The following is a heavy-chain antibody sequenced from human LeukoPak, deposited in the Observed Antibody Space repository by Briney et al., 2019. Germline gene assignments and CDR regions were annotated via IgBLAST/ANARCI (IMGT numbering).Heavy chain of an antibody. D-gene: IGHD2-2*01. V-gene: IGHV3-33*01. CDR1: GFTFSSYG. CDR2: IWYDGSNK. J-gene: IGHJ6*02. CDR3: ARDLRCSSTSCYSVYYYYGMDV. Sequence: GGSLRLSCAASGFTFSSYGMHWVRQAPGKGLEWVAVIWYDGSNKYYADSVKGRFTISRDNPKNTLYLQMNSLRAEDTAAYYCARDLRCSSTSCYSVYYYYGMDVWGQGTTVTVSS.